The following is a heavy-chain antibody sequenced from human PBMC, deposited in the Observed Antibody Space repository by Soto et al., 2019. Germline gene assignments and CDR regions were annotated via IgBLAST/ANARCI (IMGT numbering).Heavy chain of an antibody. CDR1: GGSISSYY. D-gene: IGHD5-18*01. V-gene: IGHV4-59*08. J-gene: IGHJ4*02. Sequence: QVQLQESGPGLVKPSETLSLTCTVSGGSISSYYWSWIRQPPGKGLEWIGYIYYSGSTNYKPSLXSXAXIXXDTSKNQFSLKLSSVTAADTAVYYCARRYGSCFDYWGQGTLVTVSS. CDR3: ARRYGSCFDY. CDR2: IYYSGST.